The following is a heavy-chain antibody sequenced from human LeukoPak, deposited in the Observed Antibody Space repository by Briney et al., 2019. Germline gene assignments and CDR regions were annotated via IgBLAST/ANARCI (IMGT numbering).Heavy chain of an antibody. D-gene: IGHD1-26*01. CDR1: GFTFSSYW. CDR3: ARDDSVVGASNWFDP. Sequence: GGSLRLSCAASGFTFSSYWMHWVRQAPGKGLVWVSRINSDGSSTSYADSVKGRFTISRDSAKNTLYLQMNSLRAEDTAVYYCARDDSVVGASNWFDPWGQGTLVTVSS. CDR2: INSDGSST. J-gene: IGHJ5*02. V-gene: IGHV3-74*01.